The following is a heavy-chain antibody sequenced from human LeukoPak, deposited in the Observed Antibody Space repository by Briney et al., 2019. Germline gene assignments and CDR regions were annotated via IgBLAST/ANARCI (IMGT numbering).Heavy chain of an antibody. CDR2: ISSSGSTI. V-gene: IGHV3-11*01. CDR3: ARASSSWPYYYYYYMDV. Sequence: GGSLRLSCAASGFTFSDYYMSWIRQAPGKGLEWVSYISSSGSTIYYADSVKGRFTISRDNAKNSLYLQMNSLRAEDTAVYYCARASSSWPYYYYYYMDVWGKGTTVSVSS. CDR1: GFTFSDYY. D-gene: IGHD6-13*01. J-gene: IGHJ6*03.